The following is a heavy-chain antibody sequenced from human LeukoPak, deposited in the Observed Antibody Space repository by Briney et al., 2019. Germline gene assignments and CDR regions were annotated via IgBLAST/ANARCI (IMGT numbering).Heavy chain of an antibody. V-gene: IGHV3-30*02. Sequence: GGSLRLSCAASGFTFSSYGMHWVRQAPGKGLEWVAFIRYDGSNKYYADSVKGRFTISRDNAKNSLYLQMNSLRAEDTAVYYCARDGPIAAAPFDYWGQGTLVTVSS. CDR2: IRYDGSNK. D-gene: IGHD6-13*01. CDR3: ARDGPIAAAPFDY. CDR1: GFTFSSYG. J-gene: IGHJ4*02.